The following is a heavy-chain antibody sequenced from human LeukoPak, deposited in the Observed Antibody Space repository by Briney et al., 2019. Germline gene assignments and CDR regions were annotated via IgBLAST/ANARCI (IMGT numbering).Heavy chain of an antibody. CDR3: ARELSLRRGYSGYGIAAASDY. J-gene: IGHJ4*02. CDR2: IIPIFGTA. CDR1: GGTFSSYA. D-gene: IGHD5-12*01. Sequence: SVKVSCKASGGTFSSYAISWVRQAPGQGLEWMGGIIPIFGTANYAQKLQGRVTITADESTSTAYMELSSLRSEDTAVYYCARELSLRRGYSGYGIAAASDYWGQGTLVTVSS. V-gene: IGHV1-69*13.